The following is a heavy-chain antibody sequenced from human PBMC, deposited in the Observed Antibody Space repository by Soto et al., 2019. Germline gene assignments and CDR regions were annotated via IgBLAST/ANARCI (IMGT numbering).Heavy chain of an antibody. V-gene: IGHV3-7*01. CDR3: AIGHWLGK. Sequence: EVQLVDSGGALVQPGESLRLSCAASGFTFSDYLMTWVRQPPGKGLEWVATIKQDGNEKYYVDSVKGRFTISRDNAKNSLYLQLNALRAEDTAVYYCAIGHWLGKWGQGTLVTVSS. J-gene: IGHJ4*02. CDR2: IKQDGNEK. CDR1: GFTFSDYL. D-gene: IGHD6-19*01.